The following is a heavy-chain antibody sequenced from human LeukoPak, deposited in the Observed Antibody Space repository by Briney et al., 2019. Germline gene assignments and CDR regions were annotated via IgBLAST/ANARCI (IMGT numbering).Heavy chain of an antibody. D-gene: IGHD7-27*01. CDR2: TSGSGGST. Sequence: GGSLRLSCAASGFTFSSYAMSWVRQAPGKGLEWVSATSGSGGSTYYADSVRGRFTISRDNAKNSLYLQMNSLRAEDTSVYFCARKVVPSTGGNWFDPWGQRTPVTVSS. V-gene: IGHV3-23*01. J-gene: IGHJ5*02. CDR3: ARKVVPSTGGNWFDP. CDR1: GFTFSSYA.